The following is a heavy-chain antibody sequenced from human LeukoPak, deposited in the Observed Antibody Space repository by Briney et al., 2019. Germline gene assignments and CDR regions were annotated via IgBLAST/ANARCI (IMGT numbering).Heavy chain of an antibody. CDR2: IKSKSVGETT. CDR1: GLTFTSAS. CDR3: TTHSGNDLRS. D-gene: IGHD5-12*01. Sequence: GGSLRLSCATSGLTFTSASLTWVRQAPGKGLEWVGRIKSKSVGETTDYAAPVKGRFTISRDDSENTLYLQMNRLKTEDTAVYYCTTHSGNDLRSWGQGTLVTVSS. V-gene: IGHV3-15*01. J-gene: IGHJ5*02.